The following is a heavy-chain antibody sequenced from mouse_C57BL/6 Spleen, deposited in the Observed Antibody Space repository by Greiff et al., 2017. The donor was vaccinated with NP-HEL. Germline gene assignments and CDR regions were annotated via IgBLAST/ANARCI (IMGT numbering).Heavy chain of an antibody. CDR1: GYTFTSYW. CDR2: INPSSGYT. CDR3: ARTYSNYKYAMDY. D-gene: IGHD2-5*01. Sequence: VQLQQSGAELAKPGASVKLSCKASGYTFTSYWMHWVKQRPGQGLEWIGYINPSSGYTKYNQKFKDKATLTADKSSSTAYMQLSSLTYEDSAVYYCARTYSNYKYAMDYWGQGTSVTVSS. V-gene: IGHV1-7*01. J-gene: IGHJ4*01.